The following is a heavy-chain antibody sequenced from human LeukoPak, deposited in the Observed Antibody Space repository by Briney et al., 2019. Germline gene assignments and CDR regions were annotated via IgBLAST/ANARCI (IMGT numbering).Heavy chain of an antibody. V-gene: IGHV4-61*02. D-gene: IGHD3-22*01. J-gene: IGHJ4*02. CDR3: ARGSRSSGYSISDY. Sequence: SETLSLTCTVSGGSISSNNYYWNWIRQPAGKGLEWIGRIYTSGSTSGSTNYNPSLKSRVTISVDTSKNQFSLKLSSVTAADTAVYYCARGSRSSGYSISDYWGQGTLVTVSS. CDR1: GGSISSNNYY. CDR2: IYT.